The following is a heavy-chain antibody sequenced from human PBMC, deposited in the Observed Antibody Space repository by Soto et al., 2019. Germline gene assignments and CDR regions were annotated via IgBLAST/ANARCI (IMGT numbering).Heavy chain of an antibody. D-gene: IGHD6-6*01. V-gene: IGHV4-59*01. Sequence: SVTLSLTCTVSGGSISSYYWSWFRQPQGKGLEWIGYIYYSGSTNYNPSLKSRVTISVDTSKNQFSLKLSSVTAADTAVYYCARVSAARLRWGGMDVWGQGTTVTVSS. CDR2: IYYSGST. CDR3: ARVSAARLRWGGMDV. J-gene: IGHJ6*02. CDR1: GGSISSYY.